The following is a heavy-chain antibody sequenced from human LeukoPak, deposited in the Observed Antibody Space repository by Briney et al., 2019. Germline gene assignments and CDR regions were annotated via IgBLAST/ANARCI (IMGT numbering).Heavy chain of an antibody. CDR3: AKDSGSGGYFDY. V-gene: IGHV3-72*01. J-gene: IGHJ4*02. CDR1: GFTFSDRY. D-gene: IGHD1-26*01. Sequence: GGSLRLSCAASGFTFSDRYMDWVRQAPGKGLEWVGRTSSKGNGYTTYYAASVKGRFTISRDDSKNSLYLQMNSLNTEDTAVYYCAKDSGSGGYFDYWGQGTLVTVPS. CDR2: TSSKGNGYTT.